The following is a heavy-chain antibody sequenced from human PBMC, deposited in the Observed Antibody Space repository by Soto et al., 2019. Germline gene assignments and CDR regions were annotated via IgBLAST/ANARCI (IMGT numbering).Heavy chain of an antibody. Sequence: SVKVSCKASGGTFSSYAISWVRQAPGQGLEWTGGIIPIFGTANYAQKFQGRVTITADKSTSTAYMELSSLRSEDTAVYYCARGGTIFGVVDNYGMDVWGQGTTVTVSS. CDR3: ARGGTIFGVVDNYGMDV. CDR2: IIPIFGTA. J-gene: IGHJ6*02. D-gene: IGHD3-3*01. CDR1: GGTFSSYA. V-gene: IGHV1-69*06.